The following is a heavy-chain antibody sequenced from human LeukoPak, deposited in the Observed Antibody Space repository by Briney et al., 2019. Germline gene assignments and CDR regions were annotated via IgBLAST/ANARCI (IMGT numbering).Heavy chain of an antibody. CDR3: ARGSGSFDY. CDR1: GGSISSFY. D-gene: IGHD6-19*01. CDR2: VYYSGST. V-gene: IGHV4-59*08. Sequence: SETLSLTCTDAGGSISSFYWSWIRQSPGKGLEWIGYVYYSGSTDYNPSLKSRVTISVDTSEISLRLSSVTAADTAVYYCARGSGSFDYWGQGTLVTVSS. J-gene: IGHJ4*02.